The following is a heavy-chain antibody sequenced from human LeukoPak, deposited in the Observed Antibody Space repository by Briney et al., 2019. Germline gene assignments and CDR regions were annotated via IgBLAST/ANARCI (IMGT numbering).Heavy chain of an antibody. J-gene: IGHJ4*02. Sequence: KPGGSLRLSCGASGFIFSDHYMSWIRQAPGKGLEWISYISDGGRTIYYADSVKGRFTISRDNAKNSLYLQMNSLRAEDTAVYYCARVSSYDSSGYHFDYWGQGTLVTVSS. V-gene: IGHV3-11*04. CDR2: ISDGGRTI. CDR3: ARVSSYDSSGYHFDY. D-gene: IGHD3-22*01. CDR1: GFIFSDHY.